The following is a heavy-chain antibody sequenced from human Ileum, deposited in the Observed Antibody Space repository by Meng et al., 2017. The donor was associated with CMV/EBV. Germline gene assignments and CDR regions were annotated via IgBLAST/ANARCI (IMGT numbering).Heavy chain of an antibody. CDR2: IYSGGTSA. D-gene: IGHD1-1*01. J-gene: IGHJ4*02. CDR3: AKDHKGTVVN. Sequence: GESLKISCAASGFSFSSYAMAWVRQVPGKGLEWVSVIYSGGTSAYYADSVKGRFTISRDNSKNTLYLQMNSLRADDTAVYYCAKDHKGTVVNWGQGTLVTVSS. CDR1: GFSFSSYA. V-gene: IGHV3-23*03.